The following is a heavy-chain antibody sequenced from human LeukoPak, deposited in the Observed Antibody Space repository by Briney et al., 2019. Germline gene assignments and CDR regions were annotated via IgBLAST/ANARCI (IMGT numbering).Heavy chain of an antibody. J-gene: IGHJ4*02. CDR1: GGSISSYY. D-gene: IGHD6-19*01. CDR2: IYYSGST. V-gene: IGHV4-59*01. CDR3: ARGHSGWYYFDY. Sequence: SETLSLTCTVSGGSISSYYWSWIRQPPGKGLEWIGYIYYSGSTNYNPSLKSRGTISVDTSKNQFSLKLSSVTAADTAVYYCARGHSGWYYFDYWGQGTLVTVSS.